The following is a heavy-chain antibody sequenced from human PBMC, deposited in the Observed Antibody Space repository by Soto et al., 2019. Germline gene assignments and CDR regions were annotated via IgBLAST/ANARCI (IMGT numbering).Heavy chain of an antibody. CDR3: ARAPPIAGSWADAFDI. D-gene: IGHD6-13*01. CDR2: INAGNGNT. V-gene: IGHV1-3*01. J-gene: IGHJ3*02. Sequence: GASVKVSCKASGYTFTSYAMHWVRQAPGQRLEWMGWINAGNGNTKYSQKFQGRVTITRDTSASTAYMELSSLRSEDTAVYYCARAPPIAGSWADAFDIWGQGTMVTVSS. CDR1: GYTFTSYA.